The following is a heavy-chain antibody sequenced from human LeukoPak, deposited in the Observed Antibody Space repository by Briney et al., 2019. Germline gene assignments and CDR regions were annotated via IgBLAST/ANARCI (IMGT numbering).Heavy chain of an antibody. Sequence: SETLSLTCTVSGGSISSYYWSWIRQPPGKGLEWIGYIYYSGSTNYNPSLKCRVTISVDTSKNQFSLRLSSVTAAGTAVYYCARPGRDGYNLAFDIWGQGTMVTVSS. CDR3: ARPGRDGYNLAFDI. CDR2: IYYSGST. V-gene: IGHV4-59*08. D-gene: IGHD5-24*01. J-gene: IGHJ3*02. CDR1: GGSISSYY.